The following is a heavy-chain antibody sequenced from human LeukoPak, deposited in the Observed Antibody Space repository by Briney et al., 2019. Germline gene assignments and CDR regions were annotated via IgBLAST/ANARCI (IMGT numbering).Heavy chain of an antibody. CDR3: ASGELLGYCSSTSCRGSLLGY. Sequence: PSETLSLTCTVSGYSISSGYYWGWIRQPPGKGLEWIGSIYHSGSTYYNPSLKSRVTISVDTSKNQFSLKLSSVTAADTAVYYCASGELLGYCSSTSCRGSLLGYWGQGTLVTVSS. D-gene: IGHD2-2*01. CDR1: GYSISSGYY. CDR2: IYHSGST. J-gene: IGHJ4*02. V-gene: IGHV4-38-2*02.